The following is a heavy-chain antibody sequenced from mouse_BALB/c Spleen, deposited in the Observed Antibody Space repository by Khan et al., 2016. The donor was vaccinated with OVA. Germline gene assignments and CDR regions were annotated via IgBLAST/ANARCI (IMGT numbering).Heavy chain of an antibody. CDR1: GYTFSTYW. V-gene: IGHV1-7*01. Sequence: VQLQQSGAALAKPGASVKMSCKASGYTFSTYWMHWVKQRPGQGLDWIGYINPTSGYTDYNEKFKDKATLSADKSSSTAYMQLSRLTSEDSAVYYCTRDRIDYWGQGTTLTVSS. J-gene: IGHJ2*01. CDR3: TRDRIDY. CDR2: INPTSGYT.